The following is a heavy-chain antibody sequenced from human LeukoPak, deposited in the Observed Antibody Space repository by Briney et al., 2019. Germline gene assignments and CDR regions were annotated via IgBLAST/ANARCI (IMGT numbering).Heavy chain of an antibody. J-gene: IGHJ4*02. D-gene: IGHD3-22*01. CDR2: ISPNADRT. CDR1: GFTFDSYA. V-gene: IGHV3-23*01. CDR3: AIMHGYYDGSGYWVQ. Sequence: GGSLRVSCAASGFTFDSYAMSWVRQAQGKGLEWVSFISPNADRTSKADSVEGRFTISRDNPRNTLYLQMNSLRDDDTAVYYCAIMHGYYDGSGYWVQWGQGTLVTVSS.